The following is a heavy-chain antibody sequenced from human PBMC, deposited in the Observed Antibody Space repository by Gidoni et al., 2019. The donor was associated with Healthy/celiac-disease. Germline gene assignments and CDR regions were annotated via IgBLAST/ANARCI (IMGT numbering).Heavy chain of an antibody. CDR3: ARERVTMVQGGYYYGMDV. CDR2: INHSGST. D-gene: IGHD3-10*01. J-gene: IGHJ6*04. Sequence: QVQLQQWGAGLLTPSETLSLTCAVYGGSFSGYYWSWIRQPPGKGLEWIGEINHSGSTNYNPSLKSRVTISVDTSKNQFSLKLSSVTAADTAVYYCARERVTMVQGGYYYGMDVWGKGTTVTVSS. V-gene: IGHV4-34*01. CDR1: GGSFSGYY.